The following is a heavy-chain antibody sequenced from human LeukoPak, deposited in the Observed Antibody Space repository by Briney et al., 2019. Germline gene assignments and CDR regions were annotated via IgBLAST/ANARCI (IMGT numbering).Heavy chain of an antibody. V-gene: IGHV4-61*02. Sequence: PPQTLSLTCTVSGGSISSGSYYWSWIRQPAGKGLEWIGRIYTSGSTNYNPSLKSRITISVDTSKNQFSLKLSSVTAADTAVYYCARRYCSSTSCYKGNAFDIWGQGTMVTVSS. J-gene: IGHJ3*02. CDR1: GGSISSGSYY. CDR2: IYTSGST. CDR3: ARRYCSSTSCYKGNAFDI. D-gene: IGHD2-2*02.